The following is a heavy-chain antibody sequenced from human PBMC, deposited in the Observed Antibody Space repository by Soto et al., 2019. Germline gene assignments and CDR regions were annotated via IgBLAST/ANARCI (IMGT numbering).Heavy chain of an antibody. CDR1: GFIFNSYD. CDR2: LSHDGSKK. CDR3: VKDVIGYCGGSTCNIFQS. V-gene: IGHV3-30*18. D-gene: IGHD2-2*01. Sequence: QVQLIESGGGVVQPGRSLRLSCAASGFIFNSYDMHWVRQAPGKGLEWVAFLSHDGSKKYYVDSLKGRITISRDNFNNSLYLEMNRLSPEGTAVYDCVKDVIGYCGGSTCNIFQSWGQGAMVTVSS. J-gene: IGHJ3*01.